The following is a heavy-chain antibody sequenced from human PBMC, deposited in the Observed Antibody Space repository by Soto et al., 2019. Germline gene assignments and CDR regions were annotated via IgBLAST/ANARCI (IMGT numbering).Heavy chain of an antibody. J-gene: IGHJ3*02. CDR3: ARSLRSDAFDI. CDR1: GYTFTSYD. D-gene: IGHD4-17*01. Sequence: ASVKFSCKASGYTFTSYDINWVRQATGQGLEWMGWMNPNSGNTGYAQKFQGRVTMTRNTSISTAYMELNSLRAGDTAIYYCARSLRSDAFDIWGQGTMVTVSS. CDR2: MNPNSGNT. V-gene: IGHV1-8*01.